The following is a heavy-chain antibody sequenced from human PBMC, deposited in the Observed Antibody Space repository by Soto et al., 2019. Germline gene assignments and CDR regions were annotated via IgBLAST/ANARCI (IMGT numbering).Heavy chain of an antibody. V-gene: IGHV1-2*02. D-gene: IGHD3-3*01. Sequence: ASVNGSCKGSAYTWTGDYMHWVRQAPGQGLEWMGWINPNSGGTNYAQKFQGRVTMTRDTSISTAYMELSRLRSDDTAVYYCARVGYDFWSGYWGGMDVWGQGTTVTVSS. J-gene: IGHJ6*02. CDR3: ARVGYDFWSGYWGGMDV. CDR2: INPNSGGT. CDR1: AYTWTGDY.